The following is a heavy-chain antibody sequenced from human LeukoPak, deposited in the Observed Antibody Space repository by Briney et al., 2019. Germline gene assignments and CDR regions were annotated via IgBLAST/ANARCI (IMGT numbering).Heavy chain of an antibody. CDR3: AKEGGRSRPFDY. D-gene: IGHD6-13*01. J-gene: IGHJ4*02. V-gene: IGHV3-30*18. CDR2: ISYDGSNK. CDR1: GFTFSSYG. Sequence: GGSLRLSCAASGFTFSSYGMHWVRQAPGKGLEWVAVISYDGSNKYYADSVKGRFTISRDNSKNTLYLQMNSLRAEDTAVYYCAKEGGRSRPFDYWGQGTLVTVSS.